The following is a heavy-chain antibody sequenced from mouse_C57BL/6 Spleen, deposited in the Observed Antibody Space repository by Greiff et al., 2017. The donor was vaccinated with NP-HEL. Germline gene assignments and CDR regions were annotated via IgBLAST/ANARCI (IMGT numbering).Heavy chain of an antibody. J-gene: IGHJ2*01. CDR3: ARYDYGSSYPDY. D-gene: IGHD1-1*01. V-gene: IGHV1-42*01. Sequence: VQLQQSGPELVKPGASVKISCKASGYSFTGYYMNWVKQSPEKSLEWIGEINPSTGGTTYNQKFKAKATLTVDKSSSTAYMQLKSLTSEDSAVYYCARYDYGSSYPDYWGQGTTLTVSS. CDR2: INPSTGGT. CDR1: GYSFTGYY.